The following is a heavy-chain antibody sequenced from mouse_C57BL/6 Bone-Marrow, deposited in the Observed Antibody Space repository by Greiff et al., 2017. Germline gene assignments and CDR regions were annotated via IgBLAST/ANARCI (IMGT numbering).Heavy chain of an antibody. CDR3: ARRELRWYFDV. CDR2: IHPNSGST. J-gene: IGHJ1*03. Sequence: VQLQQPGAELVKPGASVKLSCKASGYTFTSYWMHWVKQRPGQGLEWIGMIHPNSGSTNYNEKFKSKATLTVDKSSSTAYMQLSSLTSEDSAVYYCARRELRWYFDVWGTGTTVTVSS. V-gene: IGHV1-64*01. CDR1: GYTFTSYW.